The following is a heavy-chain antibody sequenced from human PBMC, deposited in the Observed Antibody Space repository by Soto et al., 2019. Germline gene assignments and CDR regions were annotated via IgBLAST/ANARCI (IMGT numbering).Heavy chain of an antibody. D-gene: IGHD1-26*01. CDR1: GYTFPSYY. J-gene: IGHJ4*02. CDR3: ARYRREGG. Sequence: QVQLVQSGAEVKKPGASVKVSCKASGYTFPSYYMHWVRQAPGQGLEWMGIINPSGGSTSYAQKFQGRVTMTSDPSTSTVYMELSSLRSEDTAVYYWARYRREGGWGQRTLFTVS. CDR2: INPSGGST. V-gene: IGHV1-46*01.